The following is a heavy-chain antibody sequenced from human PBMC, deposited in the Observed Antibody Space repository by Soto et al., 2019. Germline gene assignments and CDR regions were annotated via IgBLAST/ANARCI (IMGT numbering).Heavy chain of an antibody. V-gene: IGHV3-23*01. CDR1: GFSFSSYA. Sequence: EVQLLESGGGLVQPGGSLRLSCAASGFSFSSYAMSWVRQAPGKGLEWVSAISGSGGSTYYADSVKGRFTISKDNSKNTLYLQMNSLRAEDTAVYYCAKPSGSYWYYFDYWGQGTLVTVSS. CDR2: ISGSGGST. CDR3: AKPSGSYWYYFDY. J-gene: IGHJ4*02. D-gene: IGHD1-26*01.